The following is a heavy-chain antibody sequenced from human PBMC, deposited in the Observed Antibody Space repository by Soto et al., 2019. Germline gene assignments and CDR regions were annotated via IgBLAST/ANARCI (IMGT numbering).Heavy chain of an antibody. V-gene: IGHV3-30*03. J-gene: IGHJ4*02. CDR3: AGGYYYGDY. CDR2: ISHDGSEK. CDR1: GFSFSSYG. Sequence: QVQLVESGGGVVQPGRSLRLSCAASGFSFSSYGMNWVRQAPGKGLEWVALISHDGSEKYYADSVKGRFTISRDNSKNTRSVQMNSLSAADTAVYYCAGGYYYGDYWGQGTRVTVSS. D-gene: IGHD3-16*01.